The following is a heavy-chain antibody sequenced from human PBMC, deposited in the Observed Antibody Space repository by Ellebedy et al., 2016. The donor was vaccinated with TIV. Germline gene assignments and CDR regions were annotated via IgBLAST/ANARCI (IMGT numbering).Heavy chain of an antibody. D-gene: IGHD6-6*01. V-gene: IGHV1-3*01. J-gene: IGHJ6*02. CDR3: ARAFEYSRSSPLNYYYGMDV. CDR1: GYTFTSYA. CDR2: INAGQSNT. Sequence: ASVKVSXXASGYTFTSYAMNWVRQAPGQSLEWMGWINAGQSNTKYSQKFQGRVTFTRDTSASTAYMELSSLRSEDTAVYYCARAFEYSRSSPLNYYYGMDVWGQGTTVTVSS.